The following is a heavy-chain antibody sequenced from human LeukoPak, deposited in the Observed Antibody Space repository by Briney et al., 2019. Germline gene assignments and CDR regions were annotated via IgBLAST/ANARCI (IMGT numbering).Heavy chain of an antibody. J-gene: IGHJ4*02. Sequence: SGGSLRLSCAASGFTFSSYAMSWVRQAPGKGLKWVSAISGSGSSTYYADSVKGRFTISRDNSKNTLYLQMNSLRAEDTAVYYCAKSTTSGNYVSPFDYWGQGTLVTVSS. D-gene: IGHD1-7*01. CDR3: AKSTTSGNYVSPFDY. V-gene: IGHV3-23*01. CDR1: GFTFSSYA. CDR2: ISGSGSST.